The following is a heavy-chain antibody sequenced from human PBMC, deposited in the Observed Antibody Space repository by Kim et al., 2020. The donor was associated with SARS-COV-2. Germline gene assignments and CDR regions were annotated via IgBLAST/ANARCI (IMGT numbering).Heavy chain of an antibody. CDR1: GFTFSSYT. J-gene: IGHJ3*01. CDR3: ARVIEVPGGVLRLLEWTILDGFGA. Sequence: GGSLRLSCAASGFTFSSYTINWVRQAPGKGLEWVSSISSSSTHTYYADSVKGRFTISRDNAKNSLYLQMNSLRAEDTAVYYCARVIEVPGGVLRLLEWTILDGFGAWGQGTRVTVSS. D-gene: IGHD3-3*01. V-gene: IGHV3-21*01. CDR2: ISSSSTHT.